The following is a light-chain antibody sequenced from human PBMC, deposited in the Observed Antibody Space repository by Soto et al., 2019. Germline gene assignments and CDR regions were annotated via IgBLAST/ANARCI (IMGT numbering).Light chain of an antibody. Sequence: DIQMTQSPSTLSASVGDRVTITCRASQSISSWLAWYQQKPGKAPKLLIFDASSLESGTPSRFSGRRSGTQFTLTINGLQPDDFATYYCQQSDHSPIYTFGQGTDLEIK. CDR1: QSISSW. V-gene: IGKV1-5*01. CDR2: DAS. J-gene: IGKJ2*01. CDR3: QQSDHSPIYT.